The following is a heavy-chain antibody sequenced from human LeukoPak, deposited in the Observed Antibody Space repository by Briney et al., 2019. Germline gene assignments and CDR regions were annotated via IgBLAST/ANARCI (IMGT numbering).Heavy chain of an antibody. Sequence: PGGSLRLSCAASGLTFSIHWMNWVRQAPGKGLECVAHINQDGSDKYYVDSVKGRFTISRDNTKNSLYLQMNSLRVEDTAFYYCARDRWFGESLPAHFEYWGQGTLVTVSS. CDR1: GLTFSIHW. D-gene: IGHD3-10*01. CDR2: INQDGSDK. CDR3: ARDRWFGESLPAHFEY. J-gene: IGHJ4*02. V-gene: IGHV3-7*01.